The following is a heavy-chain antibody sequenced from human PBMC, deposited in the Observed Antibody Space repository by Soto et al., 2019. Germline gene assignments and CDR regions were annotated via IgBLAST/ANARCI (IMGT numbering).Heavy chain of an antibody. D-gene: IGHD6-13*01. V-gene: IGHV3-48*01. CDR3: ALRAGPL. CDR2: ISSSSNTI. J-gene: IGHJ4*02. CDR1: GFPFSTYS. Sequence: PGGSLRLSCAASGFPFSTYSMNWVRQAPGKGLEWISYISSSSNTIYYADSVKGRFTISRDNAKNSLYLQMNSLRAEDTAVYYCALRAGPLGGQGTLVTVSS.